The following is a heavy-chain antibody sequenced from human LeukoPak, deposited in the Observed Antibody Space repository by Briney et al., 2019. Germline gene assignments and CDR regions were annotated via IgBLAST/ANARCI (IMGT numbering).Heavy chain of an antibody. CDR2: IYHSGST. J-gene: IGHJ3*02. D-gene: IGHD3-16*01. V-gene: IGHV4-38-2*01. Sequence: PSETLSLTCGVSGYSISSGYYWGWIRQPPEKGLEWIGSIYHSGSTYYHPSLKSRVTISVDTSKNQFSLRLSSVTAADTAVYYCARVGGPFDIWGQGPMVTVSS. CDR1: GYSISSGYY. CDR3: ARVGGPFDI.